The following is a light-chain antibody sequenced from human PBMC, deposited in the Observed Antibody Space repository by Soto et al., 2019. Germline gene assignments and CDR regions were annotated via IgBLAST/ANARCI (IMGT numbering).Light chain of an antibody. J-gene: IGKJ1*01. CDR1: QTVSNNF. CDR3: HQFDRSPWT. V-gene: IGKV3-20*01. CDR2: GSS. Sequence: EVVLTQSPATLSVSPGEKATLSCRASQTVSNNFLAWYQQRPGQAPRLLISGSSTRATGTPDRFSASGSGTDFTLTISGLGPEDFAVYYCHQFDRSPWTFGQGTKVEIK.